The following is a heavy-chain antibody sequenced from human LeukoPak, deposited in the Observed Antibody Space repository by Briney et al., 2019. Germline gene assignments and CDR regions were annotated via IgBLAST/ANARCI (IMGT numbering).Heavy chain of an antibody. D-gene: IGHD4/OR15-4a*01. CDR2: ISAYNGNT. Sequence: ASVNVSCKASGYTFTSYGISGVPQAPGQGLEWMGWISAYNGNTNYAQKLQGRVTMTTDTSTSTAYMELRSLRSDDTAVYYCARVSPNNYYYYMDVWGKGTTVTVSS. J-gene: IGHJ6*03. V-gene: IGHV1-18*01. CDR3: ARVSPNNYYYYMDV. CDR1: GYTFTSYG.